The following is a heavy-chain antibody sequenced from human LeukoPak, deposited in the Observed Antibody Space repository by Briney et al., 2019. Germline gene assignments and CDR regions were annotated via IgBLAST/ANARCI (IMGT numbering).Heavy chain of an antibody. CDR1: GGSFSDFH. Sequence: SETLSLTCTVYGGSFSDFHWSWIRLPPGRGLEWIGEINHSGNTNYNPSLKSRVTISIDTSKNQFSLKLSSVTAADTAVYYCARGKVTRDWYFDLWGRGTLVTVSS. CDR2: INHSGNT. D-gene: IGHD4-17*01. V-gene: IGHV4-34*01. J-gene: IGHJ2*01. CDR3: ARGKVTRDWYFDL.